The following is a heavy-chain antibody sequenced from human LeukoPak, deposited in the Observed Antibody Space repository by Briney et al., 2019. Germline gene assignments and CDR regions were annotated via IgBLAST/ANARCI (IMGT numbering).Heavy chain of an antibody. D-gene: IGHD2/OR15-2a*01. CDR3: ARDSVSKEPGMFDP. Sequence: PGGSLRLSCAASGFTFSSYGMHWVRQAPGKGLEWVAVIWYDGSNKYYADSVKGRFTISRDNSKNTLYLQMNSLRAGDTAVYYCARDSVSKEPGMFDPWGQGTLVTVSS. J-gene: IGHJ5*02. CDR1: GFTFSSYG. V-gene: IGHV3-33*01. CDR2: IWYDGSNK.